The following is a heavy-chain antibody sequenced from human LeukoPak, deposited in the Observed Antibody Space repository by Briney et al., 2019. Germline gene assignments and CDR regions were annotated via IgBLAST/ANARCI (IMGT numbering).Heavy chain of an antibody. Sequence: GGSLRLSCAASGVTFSTYWMHWVRQAPGKGRGWVSRMNSDGSSTTFADSVKGRFTISRDNAKNTRYLQMNSLRAEDTAVYYCARESLGGGSSWYRAFDIWGQGTMVTVSS. CDR3: ARESLGGGSSWYRAFDI. D-gene: IGHD6-13*01. CDR2: MNSDGSST. CDR1: GVTFSTYW. J-gene: IGHJ3*02. V-gene: IGHV3-74*01.